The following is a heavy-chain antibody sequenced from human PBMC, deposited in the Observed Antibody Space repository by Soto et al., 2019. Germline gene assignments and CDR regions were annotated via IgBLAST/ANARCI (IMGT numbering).Heavy chain of an antibody. CDR1: GYTFTSYD. CDR3: ARRLRHLFLEGKHFFYYYYYYMDV. D-gene: IGHD3-3*01. CDR2: MNPNSGNT. Sequence: ASVKVSCKASGYTFTSYDINWVRQATGQGLEWMGWMNPNSGNTGYAQKFQGRVTMTRNTSISTAYMELSSLRSEDTAVYYCARRLRHLFLEGKHFFYYYYYYMDVGGKGTRLTFS. V-gene: IGHV1-8*01. J-gene: IGHJ6*03.